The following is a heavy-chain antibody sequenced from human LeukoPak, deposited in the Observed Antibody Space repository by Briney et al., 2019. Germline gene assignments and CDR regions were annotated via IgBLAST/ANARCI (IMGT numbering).Heavy chain of an antibody. Sequence: GGSLRLSCAASGFTFSSYAMSWVRQAPGKGLEWVSAISGSGGSTYYADSVKGRFTISRDNSKNTLYLQMNSLRAEDTAVYYCAKNPRYCSSTSCWGYMDVWGKGTTVTVSS. CDR2: ISGSGGST. V-gene: IGHV3-23*01. J-gene: IGHJ6*03. D-gene: IGHD2-2*01. CDR3: AKNPRYCSSTSCWGYMDV. CDR1: GFTFSSYA.